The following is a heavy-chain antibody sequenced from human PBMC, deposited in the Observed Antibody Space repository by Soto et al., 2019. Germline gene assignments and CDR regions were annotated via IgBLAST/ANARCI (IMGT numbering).Heavy chain of an antibody. CDR1: GGSISSGGYS. CDR3: AREGGSYDSGGYLIRGAFDI. V-gene: IGHV4-30-2*01. D-gene: IGHD3-22*01. J-gene: IGHJ3*02. Sequence: SETLSLTCAVSGGSISSGGYSWSWIRQPPGKGLEWIGYIYHSGSTYYNPSLKSRVTISVDRSKNQFSLKLSSVTAADTAVYYCAREGGSYDSGGYLIRGAFDIWGQGTMVTVSS. CDR2: IYHSGST.